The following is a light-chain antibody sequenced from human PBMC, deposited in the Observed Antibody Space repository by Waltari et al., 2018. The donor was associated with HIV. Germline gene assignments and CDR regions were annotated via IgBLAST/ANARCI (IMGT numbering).Light chain of an antibody. Sequence: VLMQSPPTLCLSPGETVTLSCGTSQSVSSTSLAWYQHRPGLAPELFIYDSSTRATDFPDSFYGGWSGTDFTLTINKLKPEDSALYYCHHYDTTRPFAFGPGTRLEI. CDR3: HHYDTTRPFA. J-gene: IGKJ5*01. CDR1: QSVSSTS. CDR2: DSS. V-gene: IGKV3D-20*01.